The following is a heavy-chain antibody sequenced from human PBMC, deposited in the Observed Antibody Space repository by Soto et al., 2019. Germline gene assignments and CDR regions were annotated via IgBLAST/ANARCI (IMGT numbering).Heavy chain of an antibody. V-gene: IGHV3-30-3*01. CDR3: ARVRAMNLYYCDY. D-gene: IGHD5-18*01. Sequence: QVQLVESGGGVVQPGRSLRLSCAASGFTFSSYAMHWVRQAPGKGLEWVAVISYDGSNKYYADSVKGRFTISRDNSKNTLYLQMNSLRAEDTAVYYGARVRAMNLYYCDYWGQGTLVTVSS. CDR1: GFTFSSYA. CDR2: ISYDGSNK. J-gene: IGHJ4*02.